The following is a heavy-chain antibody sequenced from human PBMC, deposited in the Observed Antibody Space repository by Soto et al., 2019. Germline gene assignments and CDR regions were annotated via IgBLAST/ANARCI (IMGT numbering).Heavy chain of an antibody. V-gene: IGHV1-18*01. CDR3: ARKLWFGELGPGGDRHYFDY. J-gene: IGHJ4*02. CDR1: GYTFTSYG. D-gene: IGHD3-10*01. CDR2: ISAYNGNT. Sequence: ASVKVSCKASGYTFTSYGISWVRQAPGQGLEWMGWISAYNGNTNYAQKLQGRVTMTTDTSTSTAYMELRSLRSDDTAVYYCARKLWFGELGPGGDRHYFDYWGQGTLVTVSS.